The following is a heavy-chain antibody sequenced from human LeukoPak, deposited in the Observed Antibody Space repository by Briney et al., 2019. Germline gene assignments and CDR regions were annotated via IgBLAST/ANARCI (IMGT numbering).Heavy chain of an antibody. CDR1: GFTFKDYG. CDR3: AKGSSGYFVDL. V-gene: IGHV3-23*01. J-gene: IGHJ5*02. D-gene: IGHD3-22*01. CDR2: ISNDGGGT. Sequence: GRSLRLSCAATGFTFKDYGMHWVRQPPGKGLEWVSAISNDGGGTNYADFVKGRFTISRDNSKNTLFLQMNSLRAEDTALYYCAKGSSGYFVDLWGQGTLVTVSS.